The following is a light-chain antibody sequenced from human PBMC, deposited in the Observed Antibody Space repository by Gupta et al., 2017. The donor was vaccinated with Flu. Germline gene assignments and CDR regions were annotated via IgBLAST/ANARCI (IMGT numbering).Light chain of an antibody. CDR3: MQGAHWPPWT. J-gene: IGKJ1*01. CDR1: QSLVYSDGNTY. Sequence: DVVMTQSPLSLPVTLGQPASISCRSSQSLVYSDGNTYLSWFHQRPGQSPRRLLYKVCNRDPGVPDRFSGSGSGTDFTLKISRVEADDVGVYYCMQGAHWPPWTFGQGTKVEIK. CDR2: KVC. V-gene: IGKV2-30*01.